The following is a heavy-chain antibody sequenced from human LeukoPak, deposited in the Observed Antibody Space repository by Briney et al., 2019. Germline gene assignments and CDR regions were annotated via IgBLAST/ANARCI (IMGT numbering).Heavy chain of an antibody. V-gene: IGHV5-51*01. CDR2: IYPGDSDT. CDR1: GYTFTSYG. D-gene: IGHD2-2*01. J-gene: IGHJ1*01. Sequence: KVSCKASGYTFTSYGISWVRQAPGQGLEWMGIIYPGDSDTRYSPSFQGQVTISADKSISTAYLQWSSLKASDTAMYYCVCSSTSSNFQYWGQGTLVTVSS. CDR3: VCSSTSSNFQY.